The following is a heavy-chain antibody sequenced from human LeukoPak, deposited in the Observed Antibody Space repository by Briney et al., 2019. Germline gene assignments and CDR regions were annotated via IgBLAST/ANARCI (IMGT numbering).Heavy chain of an antibody. V-gene: IGHV3-66*02. J-gene: IGHJ3*02. Sequence: GGSLRLSCAASGSTVSSNYMSWVRQAPGKGLEWVSVIYSGGSTYYADSVKGRFTISRDNSKNTLYLQMNSLRAEDTAVYYCARDGRWLQRDAFDIWGQGTMVTVSS. CDR1: GSTVSSNY. CDR2: IYSGGST. D-gene: IGHD5-24*01. CDR3: ARDGRWLQRDAFDI.